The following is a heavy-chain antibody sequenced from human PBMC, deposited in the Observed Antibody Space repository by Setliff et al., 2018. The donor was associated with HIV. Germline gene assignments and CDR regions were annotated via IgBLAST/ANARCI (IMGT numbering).Heavy chain of an antibody. CDR3: ARGRSRYFDWLPSTLSYYFDY. Sequence: SVKVSCKASGGTFSSYAISWVRQAPGQGLEWMGGIIPILGIANYAQKFQGRVTIAADESTSTAYMELGSLRSEDTAVYYCARGRSRYFDWLPSTLSYYFDYWGQGTLVTVS. D-gene: IGHD3-9*01. CDR2: IIPILGIA. CDR1: GGTFSSYA. V-gene: IGHV1-69*10. J-gene: IGHJ4*02.